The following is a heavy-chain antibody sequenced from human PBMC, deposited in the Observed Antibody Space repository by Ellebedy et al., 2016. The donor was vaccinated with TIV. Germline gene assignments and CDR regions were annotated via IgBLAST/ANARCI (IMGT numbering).Heavy chain of an antibody. CDR2: IRQEGDEI. J-gene: IGHJ5*02. V-gene: IGHV3-7*01. Sequence: GESLKISCAASGFNFRSYWMTWVRQAPGKGLEWVAKIRQEGDEIYYVESVKGRFTISRDNAKNSLFLQMNSRRVEDTAVYNCARRASYGDYAVQVKPWFDPWGQGTLVTVSS. D-gene: IGHD4-17*01. CDR3: ARRASYGDYAVQVKPWFDP. CDR1: GFNFRSYW.